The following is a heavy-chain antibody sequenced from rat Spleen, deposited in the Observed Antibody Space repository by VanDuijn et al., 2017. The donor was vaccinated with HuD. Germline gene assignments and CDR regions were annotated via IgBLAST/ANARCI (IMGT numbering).Heavy chain of an antibody. CDR3: ARQNWPYYFDY. J-gene: IGHJ2*01. CDR2: IVYDTSST. V-gene: IGHV5-29*01. CDR1: GFTLSNYA. Sequence: EVQLVESGGGLVQPGRSLKLSCAASGFTLSNYAMAWVRQAPTKGLEWVATIVYDTSSTYYRDSVKGRFTISRTNAKNTLYLQMDSLRSEDTATYYCARQNWPYYFDYWGQGVLVTVSS. D-gene: IGHD5-1*01.